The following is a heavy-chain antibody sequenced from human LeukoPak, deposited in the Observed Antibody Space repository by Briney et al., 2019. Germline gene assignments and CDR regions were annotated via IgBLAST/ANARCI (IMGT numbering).Heavy chain of an antibody. J-gene: IGHJ4*02. CDR3: AKDLNWGGR. CDR2: ITSGGSTT. Sequence: PGGSLRLSCAASGFTFSDYYMSWIRQAPGKGLEWVSYITSGGSTTYYADSAKGRFTISRDNAKNSLYLQMNSLRAEDTAVYYCAKDLNWGGRWGQGTLVTVSS. V-gene: IGHV3-11*01. CDR1: GFTFSDYY. D-gene: IGHD7-27*01.